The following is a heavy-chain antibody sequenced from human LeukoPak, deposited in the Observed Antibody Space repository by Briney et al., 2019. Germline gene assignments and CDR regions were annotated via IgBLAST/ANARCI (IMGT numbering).Heavy chain of an antibody. J-gene: IGHJ4*02. Sequence: GGSLRLSCAPSLFSFNNYVTSCVCAAPERGREWVSDIIVIGGCTNYADSVKGSFIISRDNSKNTLYLQMNSLRAEDTAVYYCAKDPQRDCSGGSCLYFDYWGQGTLVTVSS. CDR3: AKDPQRDCSGGSCLYFDY. V-gene: IGHV3-23*01. D-gene: IGHD2-15*01. CDR2: IIVIGGCT. CDR1: LFSFNNYV.